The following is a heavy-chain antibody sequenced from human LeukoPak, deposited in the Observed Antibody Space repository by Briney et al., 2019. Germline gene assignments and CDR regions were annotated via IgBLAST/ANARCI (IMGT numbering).Heavy chain of an antibody. Sequence: SETLSLTCTVSGGSISSSSYYWGWIRQPPGKGLECIGSIYYSGSTYYNPSLKSRVTISVDTSKNEFSLKLSSVTAADTAVYYCASDYGRGIGYFDLWGRGTLVTVSS. D-gene: IGHD4-17*01. CDR2: IYYSGST. CDR1: GGSISSSSYY. J-gene: IGHJ2*01. V-gene: IGHV4-39*07. CDR3: ASDYGRGIGYFDL.